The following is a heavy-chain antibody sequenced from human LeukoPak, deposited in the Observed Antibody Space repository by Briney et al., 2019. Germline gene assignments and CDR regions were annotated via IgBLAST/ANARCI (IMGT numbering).Heavy chain of an antibody. V-gene: IGHV1-3*01. D-gene: IGHD4-17*01. CDR1: GYTFTSYA. CDR3: ASVDYGDY. J-gene: IGHJ4*02. Sequence: ASVTVSFKASGYTFTSYAMHWVRQAPGQRLEWMGWINAGNGNTQYSQKFQGRVTFTRDTSASTAYMELSSLRSEDTAVYYCASVDYGDYWGQGTLVTVSS. CDR2: INAGNGNT.